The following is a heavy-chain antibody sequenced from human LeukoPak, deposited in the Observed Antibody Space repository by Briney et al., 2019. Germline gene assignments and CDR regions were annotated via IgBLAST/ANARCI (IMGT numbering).Heavy chain of an antibody. V-gene: IGHV3-30*02. Sequence: GGSLRLSCAASAFTFSSYAMHWVRQAPDKGLEWVAFIRYDGSNKNYADSVKGRFTISRDNAKNSLYLQMNSLRAEDTAIYYCARDDLPWGYFDYWGQGTLVTVSS. CDR2: IRYDGSNK. J-gene: IGHJ4*02. CDR3: ARDDLPWGYFDY. D-gene: IGHD3/OR15-3a*01. CDR1: AFTFSSYA.